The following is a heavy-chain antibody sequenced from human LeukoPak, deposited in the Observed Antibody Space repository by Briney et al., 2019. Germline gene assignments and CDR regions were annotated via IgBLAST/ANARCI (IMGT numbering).Heavy chain of an antibody. CDR1: GFTVGSNY. CDR3: AAESIAAYPPYFDY. Sequence: GGSLRLSCAASGFTVGSNYMSWVRQAPGKGLDWVSGIYSGGTTYYADPVKGRFTISRDNSKNTLYLQMNSLRAEDTAMYYCAAESIAAYPPYFDYWGQGTLVTVSS. V-gene: IGHV3-66*01. J-gene: IGHJ4*02. D-gene: IGHD6-6*01. CDR2: IYSGGTT.